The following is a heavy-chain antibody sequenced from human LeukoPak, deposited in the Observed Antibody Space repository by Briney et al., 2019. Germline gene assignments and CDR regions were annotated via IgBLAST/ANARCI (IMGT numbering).Heavy chain of an antibody. CDR3: ARVRLVPAAPTQGFDP. CDR2: IYYSGST. J-gene: IGHJ5*02. CDR1: GGSISSGGYY. V-gene: IGHV4-61*08. Sequence: SETLSLTCTVSGGSISSGGYYWSWIRQPPGKGLEWIGYIYYSGSTNYNPSLKSRVTISVDTSKNQFSLKLSSVTAADTAVYYCARVRLVPAAPTQGFDPWGQGTLVTVSS. D-gene: IGHD2-2*01.